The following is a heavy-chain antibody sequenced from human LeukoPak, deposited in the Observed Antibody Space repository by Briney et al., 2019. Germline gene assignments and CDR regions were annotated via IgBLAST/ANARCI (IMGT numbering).Heavy chain of an antibody. CDR2: ISSSSSYM. Sequence: GGSLRLSCAASGFTFSSYSMNWVRQAPGKVLEWVSSISSSSSYMYYADSVKGRFTISRDNAKNSLYQQMSSLRAEDTAVYYCARAGGLYCSSTSCYPYYFDYWGQGSLVTVSS. CDR1: GFTFSSYS. CDR3: ARAGGLYCSSTSCYPYYFDY. D-gene: IGHD2-2*01. J-gene: IGHJ4*02. V-gene: IGHV3-21*01.